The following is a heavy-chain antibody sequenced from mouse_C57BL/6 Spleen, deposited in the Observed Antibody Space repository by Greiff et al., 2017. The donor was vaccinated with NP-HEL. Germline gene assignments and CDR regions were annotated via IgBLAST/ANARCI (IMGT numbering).Heavy chain of an antibody. CDR3: ARGDYGSSLFDY. Sequence: QVQLQQPGAELVRPGSSVKLSCKASGYTFTSYWMHWVKQRPIQGLEWIGNIDPSDSETHYNQKFKDKATLTVDKSSSTAYMQLSSLTSEDSAVYYCARGDYGSSLFDYWGQGTTLTVSS. V-gene: IGHV1-52*01. CDR2: IDPSDSET. D-gene: IGHD1-1*01. J-gene: IGHJ2*01. CDR1: GYTFTSYW.